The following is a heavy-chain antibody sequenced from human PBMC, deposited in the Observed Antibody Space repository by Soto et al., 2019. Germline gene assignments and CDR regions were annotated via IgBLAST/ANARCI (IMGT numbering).Heavy chain of an antibody. D-gene: IGHD5-12*01. CDR2: IYYSGAT. Sequence: QLQLRESGPGLVQPSETLSLTCLVSGGSISSSTYYWGWIRQPPGKGLEWIGSIYYSGATYYNPSLRNRITIYMDRYKNHFSLKLTSVTAADTAIYYCAPVGIGTTTVDYWGQGTLVTVSS. CDR1: GGSISSSTYY. J-gene: IGHJ4*02. CDR3: APVGIGTTTVDY. V-gene: IGHV4-39*02.